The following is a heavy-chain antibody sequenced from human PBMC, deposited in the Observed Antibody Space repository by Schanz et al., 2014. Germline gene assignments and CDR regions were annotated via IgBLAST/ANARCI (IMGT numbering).Heavy chain of an antibody. CDR3: ARPSDSSWYMDV. V-gene: IGHV3-21*01. CDR2: ISSSSSYI. J-gene: IGHJ6*03. CDR1: GFTFSTYY. Sequence: KPGGSLRLSCSASGFTFSTYYMNWFRQAPGKGLEWVSSISSSSSYISYADSVKGRFTISRDNAKNSLYLQMNSLRAEDTAVYYCARPSDSSWYMDVWGKGTTVDVSS. D-gene: IGHD2-21*02.